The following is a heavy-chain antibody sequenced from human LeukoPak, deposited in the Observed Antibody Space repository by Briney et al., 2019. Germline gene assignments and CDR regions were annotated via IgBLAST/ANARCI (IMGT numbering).Heavy chain of an antibody. CDR3: ARRWEEFYFDY. CDR2: ISTGGSAK. J-gene: IGHJ4*02. CDR1: GFTFSSYE. Sequence: GGSLRLSCAASGFTFSSYEMNWVRQAPGKGLEWVSYISTGGSAKYYADSVKGRFTVSRDNTKNSLFLQMDSLRADDTAVYYCARRWEEFYFDYWGQGSLVTVSS. V-gene: IGHV3-48*03. D-gene: IGHD1-26*01.